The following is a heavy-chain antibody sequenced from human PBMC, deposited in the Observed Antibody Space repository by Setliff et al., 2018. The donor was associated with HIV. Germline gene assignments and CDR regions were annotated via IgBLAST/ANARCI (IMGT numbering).Heavy chain of an antibody. V-gene: IGHV3-72*01. D-gene: IGHD4-17*01. J-gene: IGHJ5*02. CDR3: TTEWGDYGEPNWFDP. CDR1: GFTFSDHY. CDR2: TKNKDNSFTT. Sequence: GGSLRLSCAASGFTFSDHYMDWVRQAPGKGLEWVGRTKNKDNSFTTEYAASVKGRFTISRDDSKNSLSLHMNSLKTEDTAVYYCTTEWGDYGEPNWFDPWGQGTLVTVSS.